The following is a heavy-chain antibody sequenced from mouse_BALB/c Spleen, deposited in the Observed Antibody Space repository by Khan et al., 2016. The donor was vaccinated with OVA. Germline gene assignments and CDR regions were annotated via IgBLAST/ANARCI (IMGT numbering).Heavy chain of an antibody. J-gene: IGHJ2*01. CDR3: ARTARIKY. CDR2: ISYSGST. Sequence: EVQLQESGPGLVKPSQSLSLTCTVTGYSITSGYGWNWIRQFPGNKLEWMGYISYSGSTNYNQSLKSRITITRDTSKNQVFLQLNSVTTEDPATYYYARTARIKYWGQGTTLTVSS. D-gene: IGHD1-2*01. V-gene: IGHV3-2*02. CDR1: GYSITSGYG.